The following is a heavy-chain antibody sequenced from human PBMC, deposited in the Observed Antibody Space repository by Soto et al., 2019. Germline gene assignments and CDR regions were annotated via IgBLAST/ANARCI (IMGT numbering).Heavy chain of an antibody. V-gene: IGHV3-30*18. CDR3: AKSDVLGMDV. Sequence: QVQLVESGGGVVQPGRSLRLSCAASGFTFSSYGMHWVRQAPGKGLECVAVISYDGSNKYYADSVKGRFTISRDNSKNTLYLQMNSLRAEDTAVYYCAKSDVLGMDVWGQGTTVTVSS. CDR1: GFTFSSYG. CDR2: ISYDGSNK. J-gene: IGHJ6*02.